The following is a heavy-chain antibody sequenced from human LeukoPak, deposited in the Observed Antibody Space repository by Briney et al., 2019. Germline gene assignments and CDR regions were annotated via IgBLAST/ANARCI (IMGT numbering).Heavy chain of an antibody. V-gene: IGHV3-30*04. CDR1: GITFSSYA. Sequence: GGSLRLSCAASGITFSSYAMHWVRQAPGKGLEWVAVISYDGSNRYYADSVKGRFTISRDNSKNTLYLQMNSLRAEDTAVYYCARVTYGSGTYGAFDYWGQGTLVTVSS. J-gene: IGHJ4*02. CDR3: ARVTYGSGTYGAFDY. CDR2: ISYDGSNR. D-gene: IGHD3-10*01.